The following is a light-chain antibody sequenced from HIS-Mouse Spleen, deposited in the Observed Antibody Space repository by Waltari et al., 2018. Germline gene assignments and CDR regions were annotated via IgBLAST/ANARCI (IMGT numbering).Light chain of an antibody. CDR2: RNN. Sequence: QSVLTQPPSASGTPGQRVTLPCSGSSSNIGRHYVYWSQQPPGTAPKLLIYRNNQRPSGVPDRFSGSKSGTSASLAISGLRSEDEADYYCAAWDDSLSGPWVFGGGTKLTVL. CDR1: SSNIGRHY. CDR3: AAWDDSLSGPWV. J-gene: IGLJ3*02. V-gene: IGLV1-47*01.